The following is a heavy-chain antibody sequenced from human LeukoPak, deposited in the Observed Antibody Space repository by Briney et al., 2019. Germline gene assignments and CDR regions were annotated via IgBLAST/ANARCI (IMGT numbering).Heavy chain of an antibody. Sequence: SETLSLTCAVYGGSFSGYYWSWIRQPPGKGLEWIGEINHSGSTNYNPSLKSRVTISVDTSKNQFSLKLSSVTAADTAVYYCARGRGGSDTSCMDVWGKGTTVTVSS. CDR3: ARGRGGSDTSCMDV. J-gene: IGHJ6*03. CDR2: INHSGST. D-gene: IGHD1-26*01. CDR1: GGSFSGYY. V-gene: IGHV4-34*01.